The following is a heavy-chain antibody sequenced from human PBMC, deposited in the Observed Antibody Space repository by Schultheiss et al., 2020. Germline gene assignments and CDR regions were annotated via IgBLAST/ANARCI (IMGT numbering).Heavy chain of an antibody. V-gene: IGHV4-61*02. CDR2: IYTSGST. D-gene: IGHD3-16*01. CDR3: ARDFYTGWFDP. J-gene: IGHJ5*02. CDR1: GGSISSGSYY. Sequence: TLSLTCTVSGGSISSGSYYWSWIRQPAGKGLEWIGRIYTSGSTNYNPSLKSRVTISVDTSKNQFSLKLSSVTAADTAVYYCARDFYTGWFDPWGQGTLVTVSS.